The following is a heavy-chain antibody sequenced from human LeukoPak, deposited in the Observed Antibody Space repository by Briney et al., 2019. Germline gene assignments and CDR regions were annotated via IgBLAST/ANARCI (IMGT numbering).Heavy chain of an antibody. Sequence: GGSLRLSCAASGFTFSSYSMNWVRQAPGKGLERVANIKQDGSEKYYVDSVKGRFTISRDNAKNSLYLQMNSLRAEDTAVYYCAREVSGDSHWFDPWGQGTLVTVSS. D-gene: IGHD4-17*01. CDR3: AREVSGDSHWFDP. V-gene: IGHV3-7*01. CDR1: GFTFSSYS. CDR2: IKQDGSEK. J-gene: IGHJ5*02.